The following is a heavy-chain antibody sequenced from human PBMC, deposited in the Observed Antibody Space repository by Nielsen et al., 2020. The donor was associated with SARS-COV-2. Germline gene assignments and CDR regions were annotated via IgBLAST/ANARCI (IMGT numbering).Heavy chain of an antibody. D-gene: IGHD4-17*01. CDR1: GGSISSYY. J-gene: IGHJ4*02. V-gene: IGHV4-39*01. Sequence: SETLSLTCTVSGGSISSYYWGWIRQPPGKGLEWIGSIYYSGSTYYNPSLKSRVTISVDTSKNQFSLKLSSVTAADTAVYYCARYGDYVGAFDYWGQGTLVTVSS. CDR3: ARYGDYVGAFDY. CDR2: IYYSGST.